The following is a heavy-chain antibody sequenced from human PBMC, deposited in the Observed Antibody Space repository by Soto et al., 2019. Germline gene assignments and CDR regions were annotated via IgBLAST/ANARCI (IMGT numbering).Heavy chain of an antibody. CDR3: AKDRGSALGVISD. CDR2: ITWNGDTR. J-gene: IGHJ4*02. D-gene: IGHD3-10*01. Sequence: GGPLRLSSATSGLTFDTYGMHWVRQVAGKGLEWVSGITWNGDTRGYSDPVKGRFTISRDNARNSLYLQMNNLRVEDTALYFCAKDRGSALGVISDWGQGTLVTVSS. CDR1: GLTFDTYG. V-gene: IGHV3-9*01.